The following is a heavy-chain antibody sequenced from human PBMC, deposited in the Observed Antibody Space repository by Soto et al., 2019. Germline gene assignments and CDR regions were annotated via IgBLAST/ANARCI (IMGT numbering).Heavy chain of an antibody. CDR2: IWYDGSNK. CDR3: ARVGRYYDILTGYGYYGMDV. D-gene: IGHD3-9*01. Sequence: QVQLVESGGGVVQPGRSLRLSCAASGFTFSSYGMHWVRQAPGKGLEWVAVIWYDGSNKYYADSVKGRFTISRDNSKNTLYLQMNSLRAEATAVYYCARVGRYYDILTGYGYYGMDVW. CDR1: GFTFSSYG. J-gene: IGHJ6*01. V-gene: IGHV3-33*01.